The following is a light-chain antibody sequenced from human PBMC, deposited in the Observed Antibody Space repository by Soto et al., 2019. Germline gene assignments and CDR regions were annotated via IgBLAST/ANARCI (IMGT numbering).Light chain of an antibody. Sequence: QSVLTQPPSASGTPGQRVSISCSGSGSNIGSNTINWYQQLPGTAPKLLMYNNNQRPSGVPDRFSGSKSGTSASLAISGLQSEDEADYYCAAWDDSLRGYVFGTGTKLTVL. V-gene: IGLV1-44*01. CDR3: AAWDDSLRGYV. J-gene: IGLJ1*01. CDR2: NNN. CDR1: GSNIGSNT.